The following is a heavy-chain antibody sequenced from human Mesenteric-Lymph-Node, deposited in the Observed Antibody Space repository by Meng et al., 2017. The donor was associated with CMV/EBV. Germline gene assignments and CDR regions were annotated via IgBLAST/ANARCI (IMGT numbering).Heavy chain of an antibody. CDR2: ITSSGSIT. CDR1: GGSFSGYY. Sequence: LSLTCAVYGGSFSGYYWSWVRQAPGKGLEWISCITSSGSITYYSDSVKGRFTISRDNAKNSLYLQMNSLRAEDTAVYYCARDKSDHYYYYGMDVWGQGTTVTVSS. CDR3: ARDKSDHYYYYGMDV. V-gene: IGHV3-11*04. J-gene: IGHJ6*02.